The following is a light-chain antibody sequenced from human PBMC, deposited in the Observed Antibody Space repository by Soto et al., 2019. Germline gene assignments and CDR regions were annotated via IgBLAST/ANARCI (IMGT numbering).Light chain of an antibody. CDR2: DAS. J-gene: IGKJ4*01. V-gene: IGKV3-11*01. CDR3: QQRSNWSPLT. CDR1: QSVSSY. Sequence: EIVLTQSPATLSLSPGERATLSCRASQSVSSYLAWYQQKPGQAPRLLIYDASNRATGIPARFSGSGSGTDVSITISSLEPEDFAVYYCQQRSNWSPLTFGGGTKVDIK.